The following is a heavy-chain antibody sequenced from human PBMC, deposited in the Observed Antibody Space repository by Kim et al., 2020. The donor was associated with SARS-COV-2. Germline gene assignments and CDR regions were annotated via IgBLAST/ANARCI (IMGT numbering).Heavy chain of an antibody. J-gene: IGHJ1*01. D-gene: IGHD1-26*01. Sequence: GGSLRLSCAASGFTFGDIWMTWVRQAPGKGLEWLGRIKTKTDGGAADYATPVKGRFIISRDDSNNTLYLQMNNLKTEDTAIYYCATDLRWELQWHFSQWGQAPWSPSPQ. CDR2: IKTKTDGGAA. CDR1: GFTFGDIW. V-gene: IGHV3-15*01. CDR3: ATDLRWELQWHFSQ.